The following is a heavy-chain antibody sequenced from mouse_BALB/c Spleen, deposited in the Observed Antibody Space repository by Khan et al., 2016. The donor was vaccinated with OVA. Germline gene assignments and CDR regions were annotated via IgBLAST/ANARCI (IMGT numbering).Heavy chain of an antibody. D-gene: IGHD1-1*01. CDR2: ISSGGSYT. CDR3: TRTPGYYGSNYFDY. V-gene: IGHV5-9-3*01. CDR1: GFTFSNYA. J-gene: IGHJ2*01. Sequence: EVELVESGGGLVKPGGSLKFSCAASGFTFSNYAMSWVRQTPEKRLEWVATISSGGSYTYYPVSVKGRFTIARDHAKNPLYLQMSSLRSEDTAMYFCTRTPGYYGSNYFDYWGQGTTLTVSS.